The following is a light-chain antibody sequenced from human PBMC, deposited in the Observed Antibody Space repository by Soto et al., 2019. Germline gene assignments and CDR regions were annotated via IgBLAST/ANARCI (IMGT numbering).Light chain of an antibody. Sequence: QSALTQPPSASGSPGQSVTVSCTGTSSDVGGYNYVSWYQQYPGRAPKLIIYEVTKRPSGVPDRLSGSKSGNTASLTDSGLRAEDEADYYCSSYAASNNFYFVFGGGTKLTVL. J-gene: IGLJ3*02. CDR1: SSDVGGYNY. CDR2: EVT. V-gene: IGLV2-8*01. CDR3: SSYAASNNFYFV.